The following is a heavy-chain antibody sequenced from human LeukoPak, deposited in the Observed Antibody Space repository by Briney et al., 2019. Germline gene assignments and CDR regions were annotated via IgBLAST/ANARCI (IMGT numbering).Heavy chain of an antibody. Sequence: GGSLRLSCAASGFTFSSYAMSWVRQAPGKGLEWVSAISGSGGSTYYADSVKGRFTISRDNFKNTLYLQMNSLRAEDTAVYYCAKILGLDSGYEDVDYWGQGTLVTVSS. J-gene: IGHJ4*02. V-gene: IGHV3-23*01. CDR2: ISGSGGST. CDR3: AKILGLDSGYEDVDY. D-gene: IGHD5-12*01. CDR1: GFTFSSYA.